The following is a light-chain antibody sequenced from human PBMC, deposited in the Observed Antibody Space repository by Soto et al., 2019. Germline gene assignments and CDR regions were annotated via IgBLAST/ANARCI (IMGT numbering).Light chain of an antibody. J-gene: IGKJ1*01. CDR3: QQYHNLWT. Sequence: EIVMTQSPATLSVSLGERATLSCRASQSIYSNLAWYQQRPGQPPRLLIYRASTRATDIPARFSGSGSGTEFTLTISSLQSEDFAVYYCQQYHNLWTFGQGTKVDIK. CDR2: RAS. V-gene: IGKV3-15*01. CDR1: QSIYSN.